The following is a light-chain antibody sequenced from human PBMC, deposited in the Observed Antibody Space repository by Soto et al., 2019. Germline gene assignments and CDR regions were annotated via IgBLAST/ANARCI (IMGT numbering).Light chain of an antibody. CDR2: AAS. CDR1: QTIVTY. CDR3: RHPSRHPGT. V-gene: IGKV1-39*01. Sequence: WRASQTIVTYLNWYQQKPGNAPKLLIYAASNLQNGVPSRFSVSGSGTDITLASGRLLPEDSPSCSRRHPSRHPGTFGQGTKVDI. J-gene: IGKJ1*01.